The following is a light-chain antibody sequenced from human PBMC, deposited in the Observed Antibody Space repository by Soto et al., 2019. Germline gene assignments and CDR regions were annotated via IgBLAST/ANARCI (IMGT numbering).Light chain of an antibody. CDR2: TGS. Sequence: DIQMTQSPSSVSASVGDRVSITCRASQGISNWLAWYQQKPGRAPKLLIYTGSSLQSGVPSRFSGTGAGKDVTLTSSSLPPEDVGTYYCQQANSFPLTFGGGTRVEIK. V-gene: IGKV1-12*01. J-gene: IGKJ4*01. CDR3: QQANSFPLT. CDR1: QGISNW.